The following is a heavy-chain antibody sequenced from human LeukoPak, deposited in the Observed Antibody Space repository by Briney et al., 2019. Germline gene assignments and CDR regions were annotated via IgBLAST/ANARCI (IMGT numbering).Heavy chain of an antibody. V-gene: IGHV4-39*01. CDR3: ARQNYYDSSGPFDY. CDR2: IYYSGST. CDR1: GGSISSSSYY. Sequence: PSETLSLTCTVSGGSISSSSYYWGWIRQPPGKGLEWIGSIYYSGSTFYNPSLELKGRVTMSVDTSMKQFSLKLTSVTAADTAVYYCARQNYYDSSGPFDYWGQGTLVTVSS. D-gene: IGHD3-22*01. J-gene: IGHJ4*02.